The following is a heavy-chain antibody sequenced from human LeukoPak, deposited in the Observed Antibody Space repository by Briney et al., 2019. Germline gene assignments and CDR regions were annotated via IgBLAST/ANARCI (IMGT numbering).Heavy chain of an antibody. CDR3: ARGRIAVADFDY. Sequence: GGSLRLSCAASGFTFSSYWMHWVRQAPGKGLVWVSRANSDGSSTSYADSVKGRFTISRDNAKNTLYLQMNSLRAEDTAVYYCARGRIAVADFDYWGQGTLVTVSS. J-gene: IGHJ4*02. CDR1: GFTFSSYW. V-gene: IGHV3-74*01. D-gene: IGHD6-19*01. CDR2: ANSDGSST.